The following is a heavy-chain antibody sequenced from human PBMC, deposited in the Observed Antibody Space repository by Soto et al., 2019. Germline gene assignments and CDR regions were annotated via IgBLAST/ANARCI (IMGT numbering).Heavy chain of an antibody. Sequence: QVQLQQWGAGLLKPSETLSLTCAVYGGSFSGYYWSWIRQPPGKGLEWIGEINHSGSTNYNPSLKSRVTISVDTSKNQFSLKLSSVTAADTAVYYCARERRHVGYSYDPVFDYWGQGTLVTVCS. D-gene: IGHD5-18*01. CDR3: ARERRHVGYSYDPVFDY. J-gene: IGHJ4*02. CDR2: INHSGST. V-gene: IGHV4-34*01. CDR1: GGSFSGYY.